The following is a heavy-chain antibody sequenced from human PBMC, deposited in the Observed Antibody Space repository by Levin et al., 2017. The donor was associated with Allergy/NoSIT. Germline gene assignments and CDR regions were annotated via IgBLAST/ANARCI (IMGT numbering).Heavy chain of an antibody. Sequence: GESLKISCAASGFTFSSYWMSWVRQAPGKGLEWVANIKEDGSEQYYVASVKGRFTISRDNAKNSLYLQMNSLRAEDTAVYYCARDQGGSSWHSFDSWGQGTLVTVSS. V-gene: IGHV3-7*03. CDR2: IKEDGSEQ. D-gene: IGHD6-13*01. J-gene: IGHJ4*02. CDR3: ARDQGGSSWHSFDS. CDR1: GFTFSSYW.